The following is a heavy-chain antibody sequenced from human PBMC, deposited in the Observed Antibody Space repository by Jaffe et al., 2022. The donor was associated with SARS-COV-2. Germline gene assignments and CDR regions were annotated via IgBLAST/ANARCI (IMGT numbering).Heavy chain of an antibody. Sequence: EVQLVESGGGLVQPGGSLRLSCAASGFTFSSHGMSWVRQAPGKGLEWVSAVSASGGSTYYADSVQGRFTISRDNSKDTLHLQMNSLRAEDTAVYYCAILKAYSGTYYTYTYYWGQGTLVTVSS. CDR2: VSASGGST. CDR1: GFTFSSHG. CDR3: AILKAYSGTYYTYTYY. V-gene: IGHV3-23*04. D-gene: IGHD1-26*01. J-gene: IGHJ4*02.